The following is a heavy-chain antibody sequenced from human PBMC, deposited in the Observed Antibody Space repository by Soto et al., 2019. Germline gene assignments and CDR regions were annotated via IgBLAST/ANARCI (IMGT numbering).Heavy chain of an antibody. J-gene: IGHJ4*02. CDR2: ISSNSGTI. CDR1: GFIFTSYA. Sequence: GGSLRLSCAASGFIFTSYAMNWVRPAPGKGLEWVSYISSNSGTIYYTDSVKGRFTISRDNTKNSLYLQMNSLRDEDTAVYYCARDWYYYGSGSYYPFDYWGQGTLVTVSS. D-gene: IGHD3-10*01. V-gene: IGHV3-48*02. CDR3: ARDWYYYGSGSYYPFDY.